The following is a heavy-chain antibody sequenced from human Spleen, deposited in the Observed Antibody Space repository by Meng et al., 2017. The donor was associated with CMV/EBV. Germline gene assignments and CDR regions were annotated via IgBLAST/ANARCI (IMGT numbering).Heavy chain of an antibody. Sequence: GESLKISCAASGLIFSNAWMSWVRQAPGKGLEWVGRIKSKSDGGTTDYAAPVKGRFTISRDDSMNTLYLQMNTLRTEDTALYYCVKGGGERVTFDAMDVWGQGTTVTVSS. J-gene: IGHJ6*02. CDR1: GLIFSNAW. D-gene: IGHD2-21*02. CDR2: IKSKSDGGTT. CDR3: VKGGGERVTFDAMDV. V-gene: IGHV3-15*05.